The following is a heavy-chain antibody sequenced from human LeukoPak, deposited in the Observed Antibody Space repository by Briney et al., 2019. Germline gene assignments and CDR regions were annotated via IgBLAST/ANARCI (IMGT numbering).Heavy chain of an antibody. D-gene: IGHD3-16*01. CDR3: AKDSLADIDY. CDR1: GFIFRTYG. V-gene: IGHV3-30*02. J-gene: IGHJ4*02. Sequence: GGSLSLSCAASGFIFRTYGMYWVRQAPGKGVEWVAFIRHDGSIKNYADSVKGRSTISRDNSKNTLYLQMNSLRAEDTAVYYCAKDSLADIDYWGQGTLVTVSS. CDR2: IRHDGSIK.